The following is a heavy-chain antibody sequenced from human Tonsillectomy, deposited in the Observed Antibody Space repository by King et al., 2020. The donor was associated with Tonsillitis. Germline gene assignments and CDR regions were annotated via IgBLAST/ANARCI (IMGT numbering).Heavy chain of an antibody. CDR3: AKVGTTVTTYYYYYMDV. J-gene: IGHJ6*03. CDR2: ISGSGGST. CDR1: GFTFNSYA. D-gene: IGHD4-17*01. Sequence: VQLVESGGGLVQPGGSLRLSCAASGFTFNSYAMSWVRQAPGKGLEWVSAISGSGGSTYYADSGKGRFTISRDNSKNTLYLQMNSLRAEDTAVYYCAKVGTTVTTYYYYYMDVWGKGTTVTVSS. V-gene: IGHV3-23*04.